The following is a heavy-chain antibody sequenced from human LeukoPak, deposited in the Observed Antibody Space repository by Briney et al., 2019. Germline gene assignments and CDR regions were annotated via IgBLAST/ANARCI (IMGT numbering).Heavy chain of an antibody. CDR1: GFTFSSYW. Sequence: PGGSLRLSCAASGFTFSSYWMHWVRQAPGKGLVWVSRINSDGSSTSYADSVKGRFTISRDNAKNTLYLQMNSLRAEDTAVYYCARTPITIFGVVIGYYFDYWGQGTLVTVSS. CDR3: ARTPITIFGVVIGYYFDY. J-gene: IGHJ4*02. CDR2: INSDGSST. V-gene: IGHV3-74*01. D-gene: IGHD3-3*01.